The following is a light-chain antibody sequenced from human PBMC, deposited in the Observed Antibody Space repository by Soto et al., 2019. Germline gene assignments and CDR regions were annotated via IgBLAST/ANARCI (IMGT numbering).Light chain of an antibody. CDR1: SSNIGSNY. J-gene: IGLJ2*01. CDR2: RNN. CDR3: AAWDDSLKSVV. V-gene: IGLV1-47*01. Sequence: QSVLTQAPSASGAPGQRVTISCSGASSNIGSNYVYWYQQFPGTAPKLLILRNNQRPSGVPDRFSGSKSGTSASLAICGLRSEDEADYHCAAWDDSLKSVVFGGGTKLTVL.